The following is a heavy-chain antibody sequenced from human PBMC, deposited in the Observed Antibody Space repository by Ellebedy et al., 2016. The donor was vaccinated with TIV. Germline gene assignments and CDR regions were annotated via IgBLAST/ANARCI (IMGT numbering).Heavy chain of an antibody. D-gene: IGHD4/OR15-4a*01. Sequence: PGGSLRLSCAASGFTFSGYGMHWVRQAPGKGLEWVAFIWSDGGGEYADSVKGRFTISRDNAKNSLYLQMNSLRAEDTAVYYCARAFEGTNSEDYWGQGTLVTVSS. J-gene: IGHJ4*02. CDR1: GFTFSGYG. V-gene: IGHV3-33*01. CDR2: IWSDGGGE. CDR3: ARAFEGTNSEDY.